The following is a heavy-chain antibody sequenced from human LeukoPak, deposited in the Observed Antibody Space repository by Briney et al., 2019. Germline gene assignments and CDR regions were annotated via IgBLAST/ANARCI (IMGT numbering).Heavy chain of an antibody. Sequence: GASVKVSCKASGYTFTSYYMHWVRQALGQGLEWMGIINPSGGSTSYAQKFQGRVTMTRDMSTSTVYMELSSLRSEDTAVYYCAREVHCSSTSCRYLALDIWGQGTMVTVSS. CDR1: GYTFTSYY. CDR2: INPSGGST. V-gene: IGHV1-46*01. D-gene: IGHD2-2*01. J-gene: IGHJ3*02. CDR3: AREVHCSSTSCRYLALDI.